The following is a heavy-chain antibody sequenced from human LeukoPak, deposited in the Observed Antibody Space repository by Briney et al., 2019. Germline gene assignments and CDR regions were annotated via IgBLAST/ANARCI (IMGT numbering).Heavy chain of an antibody. D-gene: IGHD3-3*01. J-gene: IGHJ6*02. CDR2: INPNSGGT. CDR3: ARGGYDFVYYYYGMDV. CDR1: EYTFTSYA. V-gene: IGHV1-2*06. Sequence: ASVKVSSKASEYTFTSYAMHWVRQAPGQGLEWMRRINPNSGGTNYAQKFQGRVTMTRDTSISTAYMELSRLRSDDTAVYYCARGGYDFVYYYYGMDVWGQGTTVTVSS.